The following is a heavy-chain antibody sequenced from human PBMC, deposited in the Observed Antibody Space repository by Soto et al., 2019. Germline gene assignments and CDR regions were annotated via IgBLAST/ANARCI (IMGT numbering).Heavy chain of an antibody. J-gene: IGHJ4*02. CDR1: GYTFTSFD. V-gene: IGHV1-8*01. CDR2: QNPNTGHT. Sequence: QVQLVQSGAEVKKPGASVKVSCSPSGYTFTSFDINWVRQTTGQGLEWVGWQNPNTGHTGYTQKFQGRVTMTRDISISTAYMELTSLTSEDTAGYYCARRMIRGDVSPHYWGQGTLVTVSS. D-gene: IGHD3-10*01. CDR3: ARRMIRGDVSPHY.